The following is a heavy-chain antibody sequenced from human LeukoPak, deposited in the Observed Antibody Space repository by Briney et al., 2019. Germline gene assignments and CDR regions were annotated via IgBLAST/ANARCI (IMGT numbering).Heavy chain of an antibody. D-gene: IGHD2-2*01. CDR3: ARQWGDCSSTSCYSAY. Sequence: GESLKISCKGSGYSFTSYWVAWVRQMPGKGLEWMGIIYPGDSDTRYSPSFQGQVTISADKSISTAYLQWSSLKASDTAIYYCARQWGDCSSTSCYSAYWGQGTLVTVSS. V-gene: IGHV5-51*01. J-gene: IGHJ4*02. CDR2: IYPGDSDT. CDR1: GYSFTSYW.